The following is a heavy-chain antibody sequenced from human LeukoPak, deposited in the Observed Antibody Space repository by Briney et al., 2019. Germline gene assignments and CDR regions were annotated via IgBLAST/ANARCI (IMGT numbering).Heavy chain of an antibody. CDR3: ARDPGSSAFDL. J-gene: IGHJ4*02. CDR2: IDRDGGVR. Sequence: GGSLRLSCAASGVTFSSYWMSWVRQTPENGLEFVGNIDRDGGVRNYMDSLKGRCTIYRDNGKKSLYLEINSLRADDTAVYYCARDPGSSAFDLWGRGALVTVSS. D-gene: IGHD1-14*01. V-gene: IGHV3-7*01. CDR1: GVTFSSYW.